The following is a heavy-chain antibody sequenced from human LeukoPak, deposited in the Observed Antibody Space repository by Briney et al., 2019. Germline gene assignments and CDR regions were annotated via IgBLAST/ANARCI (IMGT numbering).Heavy chain of an antibody. CDR2: ISGSGDST. Sequence: PGGSLRLSCAASGFTFSSYAMSWVRQAPGKGLEWVSAISGSGDSTYYADSVKGRFTISRDNSKYTLYLQMNSLRAEDTAVYYCAKAPYSGGWRDFDSWGQGTLVTVSS. J-gene: IGHJ4*02. V-gene: IGHV3-23*01. D-gene: IGHD6-19*01. CDR1: GFTFSSYA. CDR3: AKAPYSGGWRDFDS.